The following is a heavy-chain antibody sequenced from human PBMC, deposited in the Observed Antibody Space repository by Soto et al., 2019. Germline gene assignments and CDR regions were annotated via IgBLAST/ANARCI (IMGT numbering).Heavy chain of an antibody. CDR3: ARHHSGFHTGHFDY. CDR1: GGSVSSGSYC. Sequence: SETLSLTCTVSGGSVSSGSYCWSWIRQPPGKGLEWIGYIYYSGSTNYNPSLKSRVTISVDTSKNQFSLKLSSVTAADTAVYYCARHHSGFHTGHFDYWGQGTLVTVSS. CDR2: IYYSGST. J-gene: IGHJ4*02. D-gene: IGHD6-19*01. V-gene: IGHV4-61*01.